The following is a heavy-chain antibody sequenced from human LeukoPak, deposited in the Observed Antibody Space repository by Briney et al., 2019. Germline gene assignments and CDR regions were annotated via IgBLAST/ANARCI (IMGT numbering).Heavy chain of an antibody. V-gene: IGHV3-11*01. D-gene: IGHD6-13*01. Sequence: PGGSLRLSCAASGFTFSDYYMSWIRQAPGKGLEWVSYISRSGSTIYYADSVKSRFTISRDNAKNSLYLQMNSLRAEDTAVYYCARVERESSSWFLTPFDPWGQGTLVTVSS. CDR1: GFTFSDYY. J-gene: IGHJ5*02. CDR2: ISRSGSTI. CDR3: ARVERESSSWFLTPFDP.